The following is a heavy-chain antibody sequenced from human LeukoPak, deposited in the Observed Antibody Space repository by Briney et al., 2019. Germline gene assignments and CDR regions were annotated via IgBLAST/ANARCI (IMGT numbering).Heavy chain of an antibody. J-gene: IGHJ4*02. CDR2: IYPGDSDT. D-gene: IGHD6-13*01. V-gene: IGHV5-51*01. CDR1: GYSFTSYW. CDR3: ARQRQQLVGEFDY. Sequence: PGESLKISCKGSGYSFTSYWIGWVRQMPGKGLEWMGIIYPGDSDTRYSPSFQGQVTISADKSISTDYLQWSSLKASDTAMYYCARQRQQLVGEFDYWGQGTLVTVSS.